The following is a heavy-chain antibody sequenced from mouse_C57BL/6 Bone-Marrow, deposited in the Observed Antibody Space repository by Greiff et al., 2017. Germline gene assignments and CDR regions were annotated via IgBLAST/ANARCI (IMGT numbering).Heavy chain of an antibody. Sequence: VQLQQSGAELARPGASVKLSCKASGYTFTSYGISWVKQRTGQGLEWIGEIYPRSGNTYYNEKFKGKATLTADKSSSTAYMELRSLTSADSAVYFCALLMGYYFYFDYWGQGTTLTVSS. CDR3: ALLMGYYFYFDY. J-gene: IGHJ2*01. D-gene: IGHD2-3*01. V-gene: IGHV1-81*01. CDR2: IYPRSGNT. CDR1: GYTFTSYG.